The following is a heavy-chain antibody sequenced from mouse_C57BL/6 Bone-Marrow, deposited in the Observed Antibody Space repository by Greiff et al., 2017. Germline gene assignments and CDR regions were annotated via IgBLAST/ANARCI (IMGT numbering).Heavy chain of an antibody. CDR1: GYTFTSYW. CDR2: IDPSDSYT. CDR3: ARLVIWSNPGGYFDY. D-gene: IGHD1-1*02. J-gene: IGHJ2*01. V-gene: IGHV1-50*01. Sequence: QVQLQQPGAELVKPGASVKLSCKASGYTFTSYWMQWVKQRPGQGLEWIGEIDPSDSYTNYNQKFKGKATLTVDTSSSTAYRQLSSLTSEDSAVYYWARLVIWSNPGGYFDYWGQGTTLTVSS.